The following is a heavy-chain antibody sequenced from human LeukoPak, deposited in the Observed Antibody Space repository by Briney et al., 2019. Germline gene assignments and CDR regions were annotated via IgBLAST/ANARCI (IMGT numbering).Heavy chain of an antibody. Sequence: SVKVSCKASGGTFSSYAISWVRQAPGQGLEWMGRINPILGIANYAQKFQGRVTITADKSTSTAYMELSSLRSEDTAVYYCARSIVGATGDYWGQGTLVTVSS. CDR3: ARSIVGATGDY. V-gene: IGHV1-69*04. J-gene: IGHJ4*02. CDR1: GGTFSSYA. D-gene: IGHD1-26*01. CDR2: INPILGIA.